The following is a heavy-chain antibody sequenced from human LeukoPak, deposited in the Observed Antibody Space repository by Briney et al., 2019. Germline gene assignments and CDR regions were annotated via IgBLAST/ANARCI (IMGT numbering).Heavy chain of an antibody. CDR1: GGSFSGYY. V-gene: IGHV4-34*01. CDR3: ARGRLTYCSGGSCYWGFDY. Sequence: KASETLSLTCAVYGGSFSGYYWSWTRQPPGKGLEWIGEINHSGSTNYNPSLKSRVTISVDTSKNQFSLKLSSVTAADTAVYYCARGRLTYCSGGSCYWGFDYWGQGTLVTVSS. CDR2: INHSGST. J-gene: IGHJ4*02. D-gene: IGHD2-15*01.